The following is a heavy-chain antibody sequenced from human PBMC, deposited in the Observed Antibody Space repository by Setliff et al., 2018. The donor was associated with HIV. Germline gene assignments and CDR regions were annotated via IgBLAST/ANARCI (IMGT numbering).Heavy chain of an antibody. CDR1: GYTFTGYY. CDR3: ARDHCSSSSCYEYSYYGMDA. D-gene: IGHD2-2*01. Sequence: ASVKVSCKASGYTFTGYYMHWVRQAPGQGLEWMGWINPNSGGTTYAQKFQGRVTMTRDTSISTAYMEVSRLRSDDTAVYYCARDHCSSSSCYEYSYYGMDAWGQGTTVTVSS. J-gene: IGHJ6*02. CDR2: INPNSGGT. V-gene: IGHV1-2*02.